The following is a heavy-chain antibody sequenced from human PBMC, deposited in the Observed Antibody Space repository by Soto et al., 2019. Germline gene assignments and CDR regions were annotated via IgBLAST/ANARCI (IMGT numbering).Heavy chain of an antibody. J-gene: IGHJ4*02. Sequence: GGSLRLSCAASGFTFSSYAMSWVRQAPGKGLEWVSVIYSGGSTYYADSVKGRFTISRHNSKNTLYLQMNSLRAEDTAVYYCARVGYYGSGSYYADYWGQGTLVTVSS. CDR2: IYSGGST. D-gene: IGHD3-10*01. CDR3: ARVGYYGSGSYYADY. CDR1: GFTFSSYA. V-gene: IGHV3-66*01.